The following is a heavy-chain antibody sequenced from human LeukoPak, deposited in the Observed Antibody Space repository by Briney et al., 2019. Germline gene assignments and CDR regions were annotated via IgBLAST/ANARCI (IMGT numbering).Heavy chain of an antibody. CDR3: AKEGIAAAGTASDYMDV. CDR1: GFTFSSYA. V-gene: IGHV3-23*01. Sequence: GGSLRLSCAASGFTFSSYAMSWVRQAPGKGLEWVSAISGSGGSTYYADSVKGRFTISRDNSKNTLYLQMNSLRAEDTAVYYCAKEGIAAAGTASDYMDVWGKGTTVTVSS. D-gene: IGHD6-13*01. J-gene: IGHJ6*03. CDR2: ISGSGGST.